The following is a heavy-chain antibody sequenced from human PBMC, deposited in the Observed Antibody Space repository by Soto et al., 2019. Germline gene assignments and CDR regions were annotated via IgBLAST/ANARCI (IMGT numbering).Heavy chain of an antibody. D-gene: IGHD1-20*01. V-gene: IGHV3-30-3*01. CDR3: ARVGITGTTLAFDY. CDR2: ISYDGSNK. CDR1: GFTFSSYA. J-gene: IGHJ4*02. Sequence: QVQLVESGGGVVQPGRSLRLSCAASGFTFSSYAMHWVRQAPGKGLEWVAVISYDGSNKYYADSVKGRFTISRDNSKNTLYLQMNSLRAEDTAVSYCARVGITGTTLAFDYWGQGTLVTVFS.